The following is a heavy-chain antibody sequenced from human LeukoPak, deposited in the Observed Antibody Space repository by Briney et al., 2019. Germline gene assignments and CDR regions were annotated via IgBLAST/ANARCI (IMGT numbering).Heavy chain of an antibody. D-gene: IGHD6-19*01. CDR1: GSTISSHG. V-gene: IGHV3-30*18. J-gene: IGHJ5*02. CDR2: IAYHGNTE. CDR3: AKDWGSGGWYNYFDP. Sequence: GSLRLSCAVSGSTISSHGMHWVRQAPGKGPEWVAMIAYHGNTEYYGDSVKGRFTISRDNSKNTLYLQMDSLRAEDTAVYHCAKDWGSGGWYNYFDPWGQGTLVTVSS.